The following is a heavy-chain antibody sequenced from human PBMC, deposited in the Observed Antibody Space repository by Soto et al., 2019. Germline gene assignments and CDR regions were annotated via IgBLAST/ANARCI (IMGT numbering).Heavy chain of an antibody. V-gene: IGHV3-53*01. J-gene: IGHJ3*02. CDR2: IYRGGGT. CDR1: GLSVTANY. D-gene: IGHD5-18*01. Sequence: EVQLVESGGGLLQPGGSLRLICAASGLSVTANYMTWVRQAPGKGLEWLSIIYRGGGTYYADSLKGRAIISRDGSRNMVFLQMNSLTAEDAGVYYCARRDDSETFDIWGRGTVVNVSS. CDR3: ARRDDSETFDI.